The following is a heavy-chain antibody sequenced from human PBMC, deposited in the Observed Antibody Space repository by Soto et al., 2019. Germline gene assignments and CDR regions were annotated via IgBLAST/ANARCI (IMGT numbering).Heavy chain of an antibody. V-gene: IGHV3-23*01. Sequence: GGSLRLSCAASVFTFSTYTMSWVRQAPGKGLEWVSAVRGSGGSTYYADSVKGRFTISRDNSKNTLYLQMNSLRAEDTAVYYCAKGSLPSHVWGQGTLVTVSS. CDR3: AKGSLPSHV. CDR2: VRGSGGST. CDR1: VFTFSTYT. J-gene: IGHJ4*02.